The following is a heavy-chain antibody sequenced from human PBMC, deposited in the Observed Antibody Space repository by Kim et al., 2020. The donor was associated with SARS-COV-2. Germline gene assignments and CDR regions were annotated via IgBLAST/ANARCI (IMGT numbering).Heavy chain of an antibody. CDR3: AKSHSSSWGTFDY. Sequence: YQDSVKGRLTISRDNSKNTLYLQMNSLRAEDTAVYYCAKSHSSSWGTFDYWGQGTLVTVSS. V-gene: IGHV3-23*01. D-gene: IGHD6-6*01. J-gene: IGHJ4*02.